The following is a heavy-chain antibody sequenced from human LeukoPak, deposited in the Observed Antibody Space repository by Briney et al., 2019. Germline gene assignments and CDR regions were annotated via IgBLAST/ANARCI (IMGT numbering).Heavy chain of an antibody. J-gene: IGHJ4*02. CDR3: AKVPQWLADL. Sequence: PGGSLRLPCAASGFTFSFYGMHWVRQAPGKGQEWVAFIRYDGNNKYYADSVKGRFTISRDNSKNTLYLQMNSLRAEDTSVYYCAKVPQWLADLWGQGTLVTVSP. D-gene: IGHD6-19*01. CDR1: GFTFSFYG. V-gene: IGHV3-30*02. CDR2: IRYDGNNK.